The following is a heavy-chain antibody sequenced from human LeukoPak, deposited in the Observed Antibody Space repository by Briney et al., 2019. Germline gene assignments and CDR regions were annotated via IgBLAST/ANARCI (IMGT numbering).Heavy chain of an antibody. J-gene: IGHJ4*02. D-gene: IGHD2-21*02. Sequence: GGSLRLSCAASGFTFSSYSMNWVRQAPGKGLEWVSYISSSSRTIYYADSVKGRFTISRDNAKNSLYLQMNSLRAEDTAVYYCARDRWTAMLYWGQGTLVTVSS. CDR1: GFTFSSYS. CDR3: ARDRWTAMLY. CDR2: ISSSSRTI. V-gene: IGHV3-48*01.